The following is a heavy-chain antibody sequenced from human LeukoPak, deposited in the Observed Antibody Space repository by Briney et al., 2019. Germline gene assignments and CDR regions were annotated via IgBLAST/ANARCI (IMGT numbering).Heavy chain of an antibody. CDR3: PRVYSGWYNIDMDVY. J-gene: IGHJ4*02. V-gene: IGHV1-8*01. D-gene: IGHD6-19*01. CDR2: MNPNSGNT. CDR1: GYTFTSYD. Sequence: GASVKVSCKASGYTFTSYDINWLRQATGQGLEWMGWMNPNSGNTGYAQKFQGRVTMTRNTSIGTAYMELSSLRSEDTAVYYCPRVYSGWYNIDMDVYWGQGTLVTVSS.